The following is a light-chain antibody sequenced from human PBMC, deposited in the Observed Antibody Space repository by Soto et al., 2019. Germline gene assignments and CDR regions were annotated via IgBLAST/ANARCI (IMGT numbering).Light chain of an antibody. CDR2: GAS. CDR3: QQFNYWPPIT. J-gene: IGKJ5*01. CDR1: QSVSSN. Sequence: EIVMTHSPATLSVSPWERATLSCRASQSVSSNLAWYQQKPGQAPRLLIYGASTRATGIPARFSGSGSGTEFTLTISSLQSEDFAVYYCQQFNYWPPITFGQGTRLEIK. V-gene: IGKV3-15*01.